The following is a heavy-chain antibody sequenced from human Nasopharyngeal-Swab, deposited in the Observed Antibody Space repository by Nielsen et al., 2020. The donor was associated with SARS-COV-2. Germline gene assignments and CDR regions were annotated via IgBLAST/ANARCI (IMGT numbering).Heavy chain of an antibody. CDR2: ISYDGSNK. CDR3: ARGGEYSYLDFDY. D-gene: IGHD5-18*01. J-gene: IGHJ4*02. CDR1: GFTFSSYG. V-gene: IGHV3-30*03. Sequence: GESLKISCAASGFTFSSYGMHWVRQAPGKGLEWVAVISYDGSNKYYADSVKGRFTISRDNSKNTLYLQMNSLRAEDTAVYYCARGGEYSYLDFDYWGQGTLVTVSS.